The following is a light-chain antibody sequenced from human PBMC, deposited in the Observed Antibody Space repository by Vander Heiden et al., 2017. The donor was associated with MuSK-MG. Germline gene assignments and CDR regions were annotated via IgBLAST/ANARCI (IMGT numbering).Light chain of an antibody. V-gene: IGKV4-1*01. CDR3: QQNYSTLPLT. CDR1: QSVLYSSNNKNY. Sequence: DTVMTQSPDSLAVSLGERATINCKSSQSVLYSSNNKNYLAWYQQKPGQPPKLLIYWASTRESGVPDRFSGSGSGTDFTLTISSLQAEDVAVYYCQQNYSTLPLTFGGGTKVEIK. CDR2: WAS. J-gene: IGKJ4*01.